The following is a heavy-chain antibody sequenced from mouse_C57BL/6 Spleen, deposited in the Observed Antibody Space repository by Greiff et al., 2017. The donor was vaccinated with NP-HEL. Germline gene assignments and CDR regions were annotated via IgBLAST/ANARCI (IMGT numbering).Heavy chain of an antibody. Sequence: EVQGVESGPVLVKPGASVKMSCKASGYTFTDYYMNWVKQSHGKSLEWIGVINPYNGGTSYNQKFKGKATLTVDKSSSTAYMELNSLTSEDSAVYYCARRRYYGNYVYFDYWGQGTTLTVSS. CDR1: GYTFTDYY. CDR2: INPYNGGT. J-gene: IGHJ2*01. D-gene: IGHD2-1*01. CDR3: ARRRYYGNYVYFDY. V-gene: IGHV1-19*01.